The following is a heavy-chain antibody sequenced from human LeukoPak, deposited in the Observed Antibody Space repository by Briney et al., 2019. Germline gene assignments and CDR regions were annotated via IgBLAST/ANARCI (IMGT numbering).Heavy chain of an antibody. CDR1: GLTFSDSW. D-gene: IGHD2-21*01. CDR3: AGTYFCFDY. V-gene: IGHV3-7*05. J-gene: IGHJ4*02. CDR2: IKHDGSEK. Sequence: GGSLRLSCAASGLTFSDSWMSWVRQTPGKGLEWVANIKHDGSEKYYVDSVKGRFTISRDNAKNSLYLQMNSLRAEDTAVYYCAGTYFCFDYWGQGILVTVSA.